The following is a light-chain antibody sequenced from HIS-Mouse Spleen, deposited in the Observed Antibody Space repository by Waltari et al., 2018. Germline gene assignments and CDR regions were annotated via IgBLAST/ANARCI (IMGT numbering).Light chain of an antibody. CDR1: NIGSKS. CDR3: QVWDSSSDHVV. Sequence: SYVLTQPPSVSVAPGKTARITCGGNNIGSKSVHWYQQKPGQAPVLVVYGDSDRPSGIPGGFSGSNAGNTATLTISRVEAGDEADYYCQVWDSSSDHVVFGGGTKLTVL. J-gene: IGLJ2*01. CDR2: GDS. V-gene: IGLV3-21*03.